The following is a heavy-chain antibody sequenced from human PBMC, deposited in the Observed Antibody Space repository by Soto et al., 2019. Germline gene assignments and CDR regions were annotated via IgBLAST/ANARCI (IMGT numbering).Heavy chain of an antibody. V-gene: IGHV3-23*01. D-gene: IGHD3-10*01. CDR1: GFTFSSYA. CDR3: AKCRGLGSPYHYDMDV. Sequence: EVQLLESGGGLVQPGGSLRLFCEASGFTFSSYAMSWVRQAPGKGLEWGSVISGSGGSTYYADSVKGRFTISRDNSKNTLYLSMSSLSAEDTAVFYCAKCRGLGSPYHYDMDVWGQGTTVTVSS. CDR2: ISGSGGST. J-gene: IGHJ6*02.